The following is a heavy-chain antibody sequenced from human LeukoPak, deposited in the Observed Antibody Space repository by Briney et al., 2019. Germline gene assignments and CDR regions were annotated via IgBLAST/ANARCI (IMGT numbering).Heavy chain of an antibody. CDR2: ISYDGNQK. J-gene: IGHJ4*02. CDR1: VFTFSIYA. V-gene: IGHV3-30*07. CDR3: ARGTIGVFSYFDL. D-gene: IGHD3-22*01. Sequence: GGSLRLSCEASVFTFSIYAMHWVRQAPGKGLDWVAVISYDGNQKHYADSVKGRFTISRDNSKNTLDLQMNSLRGDDTAVYYCARGTIGVFSYFDLWGQGTLVTVSS.